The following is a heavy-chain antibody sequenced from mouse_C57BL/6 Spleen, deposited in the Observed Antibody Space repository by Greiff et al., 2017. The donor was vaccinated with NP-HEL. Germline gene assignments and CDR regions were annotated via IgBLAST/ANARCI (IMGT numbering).Heavy chain of an antibody. CDR1: GYSITSGYY. Sequence: EVKLQESGPGLVKPSQSLSLTCSVTGYSITSGYYWNWIRQFPGNKQEWMSYISYDGSNNYNPSLKNRISITRDTSKNQFFLKLNSVTTEDTATYYCASIYYGNYGYFDVWGTGTTVTVSS. J-gene: IGHJ1*03. CDR2: ISYDGSN. D-gene: IGHD2-1*01. V-gene: IGHV3-6*01. CDR3: ASIYYGNYGYFDV.